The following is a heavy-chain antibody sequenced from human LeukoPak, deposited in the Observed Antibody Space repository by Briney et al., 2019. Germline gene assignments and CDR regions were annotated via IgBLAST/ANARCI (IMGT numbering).Heavy chain of an antibody. D-gene: IGHD5-12*01. CDR1: GGTFSSYT. Sequence: SVKVSCKASGGTFSSYTISWVRQAPGQGLEWMGRIIPILGIANYAQKFQGRVTITADKSTSTAYMELSSLRSEDTAVYYCARGGGGYMIFDYWGQGTLVTASS. CDR2: IIPILGIA. V-gene: IGHV1-69*02. J-gene: IGHJ4*02. CDR3: ARGGGGYMIFDY.